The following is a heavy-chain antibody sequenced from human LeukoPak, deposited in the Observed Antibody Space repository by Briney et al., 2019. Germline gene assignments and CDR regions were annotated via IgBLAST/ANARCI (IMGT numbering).Heavy chain of an antibody. D-gene: IGHD2-15*01. CDR2: IIPIFGTA. Sequence: ASVKVSCKASGGTFSSYAISWVRQAPGQGLEWMGRIIPIFGTANYAQKFKGRVTITTDESTSTAYMELSSLRSEDTAVYYCARDKTRYCSGGSCYFDPWGQGTLVTVPS. J-gene: IGHJ5*02. CDR3: ARDKTRYCSGGSCYFDP. CDR1: GGTFSSYA. V-gene: IGHV1-69*05.